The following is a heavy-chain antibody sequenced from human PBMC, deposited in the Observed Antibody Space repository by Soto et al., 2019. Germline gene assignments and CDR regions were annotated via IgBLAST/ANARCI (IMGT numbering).Heavy chain of an antibody. CDR2: ISYDGSNK. CDR3: AKDSSSGWYKLFDY. CDR1: GFTFSSYG. V-gene: IGHV3-30*18. Sequence: GGSLRLSCAASGFTFSSYGMHWVRQAPGKGLEWVAVISYDGSNKYYADSVKGRFTISRDNSKNTLYPQMNSLRAEDTAVYYCAKDSSSGWYKLFDYWGQGTLVTVSS. J-gene: IGHJ4*02. D-gene: IGHD6-19*01.